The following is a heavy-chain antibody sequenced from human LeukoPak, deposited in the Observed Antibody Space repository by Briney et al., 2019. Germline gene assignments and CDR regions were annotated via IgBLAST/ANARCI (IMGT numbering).Heavy chain of an antibody. CDR3: AREFGRDQYYYGMDV. D-gene: IGHD3-16*01. Sequence: ASVKVSCKASGYTFTSYYMHWMRQAPGQGLEWMGIINPSGGSTSYAQKFQGRVTMTRDTSTSTVYVELSSLRSEDTAVYYCAREFGRDQYYYGMDVWGQGTTVTVFS. CDR1: GYTFTSYY. V-gene: IGHV1-46*01. J-gene: IGHJ6*02. CDR2: INPSGGST.